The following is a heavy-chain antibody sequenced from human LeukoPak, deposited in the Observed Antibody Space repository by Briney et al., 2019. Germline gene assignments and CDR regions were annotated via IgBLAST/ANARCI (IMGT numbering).Heavy chain of an antibody. CDR2: IYYSGST. CDR1: GGSISSSSYY. D-gene: IGHD4-23*01. CDR3: ARGADDYGGNPYYFDY. J-gene: IGHJ4*02. Sequence: SETLSLTCTVSGGSISSSSYYWGWIRQPPGKGLEWIVSIYYSGSTYYNPSLKSRVTISVDTSKNQFSLKLSSVTAADTAVYYCARGADDYGGNPYYFDYWGQGTLVTVSS. V-gene: IGHV4-39*07.